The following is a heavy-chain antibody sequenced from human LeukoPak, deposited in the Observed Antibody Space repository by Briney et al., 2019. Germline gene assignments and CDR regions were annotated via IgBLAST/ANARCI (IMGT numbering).Heavy chain of an antibody. CDR1: GGSFSGYY. CDR3: ARDGDSGYDLPPYYYYYMDV. J-gene: IGHJ6*03. Sequence: PSETLSLTCAVYGGSFSGYYWSWIRQPPGKGLEWIGEINHSGSTNYNPSLKSRVTISVDTSKNQFSLKLSSVTAADTAVYYCARDGDSGYDLPPYYYYYMDVWGKGTTVTISS. V-gene: IGHV4-34*01. D-gene: IGHD5-12*01. CDR2: INHSGST.